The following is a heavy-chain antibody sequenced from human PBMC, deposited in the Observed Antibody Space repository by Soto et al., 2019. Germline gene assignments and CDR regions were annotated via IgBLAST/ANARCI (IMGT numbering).Heavy chain of an antibody. CDR1: GFTFSSYA. V-gene: IGHV3-23*01. D-gene: IGHD3-22*01. Sequence: GGSLRLSCAASGFTFSSYAMSWVRQAPGKGLEWVSAISGSGGSTYYADSVKGRFTISRDNSKNTLYLQMNSLRAEDTAVYYCAKHSRWLLHFRYYYYGMDVWGQGTTVTVSS. CDR3: AKHSRWLLHFRYYYYGMDV. CDR2: ISGSGGST. J-gene: IGHJ6*02.